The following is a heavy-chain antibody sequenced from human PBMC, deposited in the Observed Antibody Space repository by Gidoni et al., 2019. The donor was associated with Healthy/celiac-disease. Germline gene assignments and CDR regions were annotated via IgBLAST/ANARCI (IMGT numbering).Heavy chain of an antibody. CDR2: IYSGGST. J-gene: IGHJ4*02. CDR3: ARAVQWLPLDY. CDR1: GFTVCSNY. Sequence: EVQLVESGGGLVQTGGSLRLYSTASGFTVCSNYMSWVRQAPGKGLACVSVIYSGGSTYYADSVQGRFTISRDNSKNTLFLQMNSLRAEDTAVYYCARAVQWLPLDYWGQGTLVTVSS. V-gene: IGHV3-66*02. D-gene: IGHD6-19*01.